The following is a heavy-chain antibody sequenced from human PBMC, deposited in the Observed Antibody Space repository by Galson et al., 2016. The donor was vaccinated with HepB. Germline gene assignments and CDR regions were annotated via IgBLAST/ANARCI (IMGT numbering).Heavy chain of an antibody. CDR3: ARLQFTFFDD. J-gene: IGHJ4*02. CDR1: GFSLTSSAEG. CDR2: TYWDDDE. V-gene: IGHV2-5*02. D-gene: IGHD2-21*02. Sequence: PALVKPTQTLTLTCSFSGFSLTSSAEGVGWIRQPPGKALEWLAVTYWDDDERFSPSLTSRLSNTKDNSKSQVVLTMTDMDPLDTATYYCARLQFTFFDDWGQGIDVVVSS.